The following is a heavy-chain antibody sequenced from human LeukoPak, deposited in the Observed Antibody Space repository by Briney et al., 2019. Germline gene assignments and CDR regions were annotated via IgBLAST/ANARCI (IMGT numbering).Heavy chain of an antibody. CDR3: ARGGSYNWNYEYMDV. D-gene: IGHD1-20*01. J-gene: IGHJ6*03. V-gene: IGHV1-69*04. Sequence: SVTVSCTASGGTFSSYAISWVRQAPGQGLEWMGRIIPILGIANYAQKFQGRVTITADKSTSTAYMGLSSLRSEDTAVYYCARGGSYNWNYEYMDVWGKGTTVTVSS. CDR1: GGTFSSYA. CDR2: IIPILGIA.